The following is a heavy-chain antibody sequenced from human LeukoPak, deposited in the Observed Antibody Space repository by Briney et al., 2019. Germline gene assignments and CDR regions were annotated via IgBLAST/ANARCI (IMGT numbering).Heavy chain of an antibody. CDR2: ISSSSSTI. J-gene: IGHJ4*02. V-gene: IGHV3-48*01. Sequence: PGGSLRLSCAASGFTFSSYSVNWVRQAPGKGLEWVSYISSSSSTIYYADSVKGRFTISRDNAKNSLYLQMNSLRAEDTAVYYCAREPKTYYYDSSGYYFDYWGQGTLVTVSS. CDR3: AREPKTYYYDSSGYYFDY. D-gene: IGHD3-22*01. CDR1: GFTFSSYS.